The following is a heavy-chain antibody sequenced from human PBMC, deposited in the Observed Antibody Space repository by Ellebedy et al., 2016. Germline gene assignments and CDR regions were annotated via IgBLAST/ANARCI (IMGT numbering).Heavy chain of an antibody. Sequence: GGSLRLSCAASGFAVSGNYLSWVRQAPGKGLEWISTLYAGGTIFYADSVRGRFTISRDNSKNTLYLQMNSLTVEDTAVYYCAKGNAIVGPEPLDFWGQGTLVTVSS. V-gene: IGHV3-66*01. J-gene: IGHJ4*02. CDR3: AKGNAIVGPEPLDF. CDR2: LYAGGTI. CDR1: GFAVSGNY. D-gene: IGHD1-14*01.